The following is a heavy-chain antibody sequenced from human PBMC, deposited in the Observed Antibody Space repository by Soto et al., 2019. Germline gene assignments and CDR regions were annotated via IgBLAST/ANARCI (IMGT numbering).Heavy chain of an antibody. V-gene: IGHV1-69*06. J-gene: IGHJ3*02. Sequence: QVQLVQSGAEVKKPGSSVKVSCKASGGTFSSYAISWVRQAPAQGLEWMGGIIPIFGTANYAQKFQGRVTITADKSTSTAYMELSSLRSEDTAVYYCARILYYDSSGYRNDAFDIWGQGTMVTVSS. CDR3: ARILYYDSSGYRNDAFDI. CDR2: IIPIFGTA. CDR1: GGTFSSYA. D-gene: IGHD3-22*01.